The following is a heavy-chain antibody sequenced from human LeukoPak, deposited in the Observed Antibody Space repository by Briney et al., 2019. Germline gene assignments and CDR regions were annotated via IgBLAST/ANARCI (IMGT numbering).Heavy chain of an antibody. CDR1: GGTFSSYA. CDR3: ALYSYGYGGYFDY. Sequence: SVKVSCKASGGTFSSYAISWVRQAPGQGLEWMGGIIPIFGTANYAQKFQGRVTITADESTSTAYMELSSLRSEDTAVYYCALYSYGYGGYFDYWGQGTLVTVSS. J-gene: IGHJ4*02. CDR2: IIPIFGTA. V-gene: IGHV1-69*13. D-gene: IGHD5-18*01.